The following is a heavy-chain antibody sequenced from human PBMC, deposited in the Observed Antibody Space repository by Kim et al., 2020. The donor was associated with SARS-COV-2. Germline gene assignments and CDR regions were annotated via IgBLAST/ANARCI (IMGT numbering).Heavy chain of an antibody. Sequence: ADSVKGRFTISRDNAKNSLYLQMNSLRAEDTAVYYCAREDDFWSGDAFDLWGQGTMVTVSS. J-gene: IGHJ3*01. D-gene: IGHD3-3*01. V-gene: IGHV3-48*03. CDR3: AREDDFWSGDAFDL.